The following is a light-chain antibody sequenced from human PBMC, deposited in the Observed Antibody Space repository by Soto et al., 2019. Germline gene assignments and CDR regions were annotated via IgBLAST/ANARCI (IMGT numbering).Light chain of an antibody. CDR3: QTWGTGIHV. Sequence: QPVLSQSPSASASLGPSVKLTRTLSSGHRSYAIAWHQQQPEKGPRYLMKLNSDGSHSKGDGIPDRFSGSSSGAERYLTIASLQSEDEADYYCQTWGTGIHVFGTGTKLTVL. J-gene: IGLJ1*01. CDR2: LNSDGSH. V-gene: IGLV4-69*01. CDR1: SGHRSYA.